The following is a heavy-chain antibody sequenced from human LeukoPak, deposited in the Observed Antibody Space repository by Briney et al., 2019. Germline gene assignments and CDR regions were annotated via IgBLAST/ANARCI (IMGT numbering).Heavy chain of an antibody. CDR2: IKQDGSEK. Sequence: PGGSLRLSCAASGFTFSRYWMSWVRQAPGKGLEGVANIKQDGSEKYYVDSVKGRFTMSRDNAKNSLYLQMNSLRAEDTAVYYCARGDYYDNSGYYTDAFDICGQGTMVTVSS. D-gene: IGHD3-22*01. CDR1: GFTFSRYW. J-gene: IGHJ3*02. V-gene: IGHV3-7*01. CDR3: ARGDYYDNSGYYTDAFDI.